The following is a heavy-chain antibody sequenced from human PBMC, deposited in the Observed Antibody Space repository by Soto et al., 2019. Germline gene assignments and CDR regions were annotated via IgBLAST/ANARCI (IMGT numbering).Heavy chain of an antibody. CDR1: GGTFRNYP. Sequence: QVQLVQSGTAVKKPGSSVKVSCKASGGTFRNYPINWVLQAPGQGLEGMASIFPIPDIPDYSQHFQARLTISADKSTSTDYMELISLTYDDTAMYFCARGLLGLLIYFQSGGQGNLVNVSS. CDR2: IFPIPDIP. V-gene: IGHV1-69*02. J-gene: IGHJ4*02. CDR3: ARGLLGLLIYFQS.